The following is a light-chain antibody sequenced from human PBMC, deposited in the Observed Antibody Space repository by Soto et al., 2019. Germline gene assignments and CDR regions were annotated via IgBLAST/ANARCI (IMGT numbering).Light chain of an antibody. CDR2: EAT. V-gene: IGLV2-23*01. CDR3: WSYAGGAYV. J-gene: IGLJ1*01. CDR1: RSDVGSYNL. Sequence: QSSLAQPASVSGSPGRSITISCSGSRSDVGSYNLVSWFQQHPGKVPKLMIYEATKRPSGVSNRFSGSKSGNTASLTISGLQAEDEADYYCWSYAGGAYVFGTGTKVTVL.